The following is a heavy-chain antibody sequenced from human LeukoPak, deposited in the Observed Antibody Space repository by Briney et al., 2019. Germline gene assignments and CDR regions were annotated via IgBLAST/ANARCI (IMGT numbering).Heavy chain of an antibody. V-gene: IGHV1-46*01. Sequence: GASVKVSCKASGYTFTSNYIHWVRQAPGQGLEWMGMIYPRDGSTSYAQKFQGRVTVTRDTSTSTVHMELSGLRSEDTAVYYCARQKESSGFYYFDYWGQGTLVTVSS. D-gene: IGHD3-22*01. CDR2: IYPRDGST. J-gene: IGHJ4*02. CDR3: ARQKESSGFYYFDY. CDR1: GYTFTSNY.